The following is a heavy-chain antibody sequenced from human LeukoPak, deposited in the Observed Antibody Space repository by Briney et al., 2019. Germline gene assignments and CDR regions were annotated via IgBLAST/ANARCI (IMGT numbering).Heavy chain of an antibody. V-gene: IGHV3-15*01. CDR1: GFTFNNAW. D-gene: IGHD3-10*01. J-gene: IGHJ2*01. CDR2: IKSTTHGGTT. CDR3: TTYYHGSWYFDL. Sequence: TGGSLRLSCAASGFTFNNAWMNWVRRAPGKGLEWVGRIKSTTHGGTTDYAAPVKGRFTISRDDSKNTVYLQMDNLKTEDTAVYYCTTYYHGSWYFDLWGRGTLVTVSS.